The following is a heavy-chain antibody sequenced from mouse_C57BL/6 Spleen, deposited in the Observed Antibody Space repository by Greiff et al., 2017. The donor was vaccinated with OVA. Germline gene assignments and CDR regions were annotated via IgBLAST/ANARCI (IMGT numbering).Heavy chain of an antibody. J-gene: IGHJ4*01. Sequence: EVMLVESGAGLVKPGGSLKLSCAASGFTFSSYAMSWVRQTPEKRLEWVAYISSGGDYIYYADTVKGRFTISRDNARNTLYLQMSSLKSEDTAMYYCTSNRGDYYAMDYWGQGTSVTVSS. V-gene: IGHV5-9-1*02. CDR2: ISSGGDYI. CDR1: GFTFSSYA. CDR3: TSNRGDYYAMDY.